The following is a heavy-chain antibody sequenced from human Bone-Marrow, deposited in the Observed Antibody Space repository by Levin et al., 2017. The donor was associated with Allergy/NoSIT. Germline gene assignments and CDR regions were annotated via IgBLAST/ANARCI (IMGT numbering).Heavy chain of an antibody. CDR3: GRDLVLGSGSLGD. D-gene: IGHD3-10*01. Sequence: ASVKVSCKAANYTFTSYGITWVRQAPGQGLEWMGWISAYSGNTNYAQNLQGRVSMTTDTSTSTGYLELRGLRSGDTAVYYCGRDLVLGSGSLGDWGQGTLVTVSS. J-gene: IGHJ1*01. CDR2: ISAYSGNT. CDR1: NYTFTSYG. V-gene: IGHV1-18*01.